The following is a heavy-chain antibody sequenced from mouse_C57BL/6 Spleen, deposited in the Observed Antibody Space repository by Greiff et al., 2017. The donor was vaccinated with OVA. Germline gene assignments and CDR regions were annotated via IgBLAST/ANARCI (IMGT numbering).Heavy chain of an antibody. Sequence: EVKLVESGGGLVKPGGSLTLSCAASGFTFSDYGMHWVRQAPEKGLEWVAYISSGSSTIYYADTVKGRFPITRNNAKNTLFLQLTSLRSEDTAMYYCARPYCNYFGYWGQGTTLTVSS. V-gene: IGHV5-17*01. CDR3: ARPYCNYFGY. CDR2: ISSGSSTI. J-gene: IGHJ2*01. D-gene: IGHD6-5*01. CDR1: GFTFSDYG.